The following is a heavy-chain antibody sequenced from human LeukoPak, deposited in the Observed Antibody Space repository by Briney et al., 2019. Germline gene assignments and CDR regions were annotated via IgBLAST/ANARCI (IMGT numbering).Heavy chain of an antibody. CDR3: ARAVRYSTTLYYYYYMDV. V-gene: IGHV3-53*01. D-gene: IGHD3-9*01. CDR2: IYSGGST. CDR1: GFTFSSYS. Sequence: PGGSLRLSCAASGFTFSSYSMNWVRQAPGKGLEWVSVIYSGGSTYYADSVKGRFTISRDNSKNTLYLQMNSLRAEDTAVYYCARAVRYSTTLYYYYYMDVWGKGTTVTVSS. J-gene: IGHJ6*03.